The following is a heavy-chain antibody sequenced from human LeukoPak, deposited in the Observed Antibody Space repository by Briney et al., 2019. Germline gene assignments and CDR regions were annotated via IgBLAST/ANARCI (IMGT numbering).Heavy chain of an antibody. Sequence: GGSLRLSCAASGFTFSSYAMSWVRQAPGKGLEWVSAISGSGGSTYYADSVKGRFTISRDNAKNSLYLQMNSLRAEDTAVYYCARHYYDSSGYYSCDYWGQGTLVIVSS. V-gene: IGHV3-23*01. D-gene: IGHD3-22*01. CDR1: GFTFSSYA. CDR3: ARHYYDSSGYYSCDY. J-gene: IGHJ4*02. CDR2: ISGSGGST.